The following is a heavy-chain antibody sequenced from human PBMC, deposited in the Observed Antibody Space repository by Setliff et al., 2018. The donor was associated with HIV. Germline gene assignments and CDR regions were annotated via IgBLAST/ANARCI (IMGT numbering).Heavy chain of an antibody. CDR3: ARGVSGDIAVVPGALEARFFDF. CDR1: GGSFSVYY. V-gene: IGHV4-34*01. CDR2: INHSGNT. Sequence: KPSETLSLTCAVYGGSFSVYYWSWIRQPPGKGLEWIGDINHSGNTNYNPSLKRRITMSVDTSKNHFSLKMSSLTAADRAVYCCARGVSGDIAVVPGALEARFFDFWGQGSLVTVSS. J-gene: IGHJ4*01. D-gene: IGHD2-2*01.